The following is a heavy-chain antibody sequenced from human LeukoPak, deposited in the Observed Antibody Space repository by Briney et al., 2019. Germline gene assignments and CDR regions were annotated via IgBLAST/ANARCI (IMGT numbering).Heavy chain of an antibody. D-gene: IGHD6-19*01. V-gene: IGHV1-46*01. CDR3: ARERSGWFFSN. Sequence: SVKVSCKASGYTFTSYYIHWVRQAPGQGLEWMGIINPSGGSTSYAQKFQGRVTMTRDTSTSTAYMDLRSLRSDDTAVYYCARERSGWFFSNWGQGTLVTVSS. CDR2: INPSGGST. CDR1: GYTFTSYY. J-gene: IGHJ4*02.